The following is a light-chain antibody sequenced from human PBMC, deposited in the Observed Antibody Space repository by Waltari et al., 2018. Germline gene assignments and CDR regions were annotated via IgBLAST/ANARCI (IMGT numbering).Light chain of an antibody. J-gene: IGKJ5*01. CDR1: QSLLHRDGETY. Sequence: VMTQTPLPLSVTPGQPASISSKSSQSLLHRDGETYSYWYLQKPGQPPQLMIYEVSKWFSGVPVRFSGSGSGTDFTLKSSRVAADDVGVYYCMQSVELLPTFGQGTRLEIK. CDR2: EVS. CDR3: MQSVELLPT. V-gene: IGKV2D-29*01.